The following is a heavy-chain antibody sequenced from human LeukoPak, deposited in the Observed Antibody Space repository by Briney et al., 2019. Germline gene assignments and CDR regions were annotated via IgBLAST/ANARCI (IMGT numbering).Heavy chain of an antibody. J-gene: IGHJ3*02. CDR3: TTDRNDILTGYSHAFDI. D-gene: IGHD3-9*01. CDR1: GFTFSNAW. V-gene: IGHV3-15*01. Sequence: GGSLRLSCAASGFTFSNAWMSWVRQAPGKGLEWVGRIKSKTDGGTTDYAAPVKGRFAISRDDSKNTLYLQMNSLKTEDTAVYYCTTDRNDILTGYSHAFDIWGQGTMVTVSS. CDR2: IKSKTDGGTT.